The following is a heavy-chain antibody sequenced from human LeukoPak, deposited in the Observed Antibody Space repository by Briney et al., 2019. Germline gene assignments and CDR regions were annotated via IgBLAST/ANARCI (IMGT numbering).Heavy chain of an antibody. CDR3: AGTYSSRSSDAFDI. CDR1: GFTFSSYA. V-gene: IGHV3-30-3*01. J-gene: IGHJ3*02. D-gene: IGHD6-13*01. Sequence: GGSLRLSCAASGFTFSSYAMYWVRQAPGKGLEWVAVISYDGSNKYYADSVKGRFTISRDNSKNTLYLQMNSLRAEDTAVYYCAGTYSSRSSDAFDIWGQGTMVTVSS. CDR2: ISYDGSNK.